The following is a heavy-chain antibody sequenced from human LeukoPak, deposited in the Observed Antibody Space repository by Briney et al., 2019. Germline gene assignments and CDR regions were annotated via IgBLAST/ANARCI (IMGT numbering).Heavy chain of an antibody. CDR3: ARVDITIFGVVIPD. CDR1: GFTFSSYA. J-gene: IGHJ4*02. CDR2: ISGSGGST. D-gene: IGHD3-3*01. Sequence: GGSLRLSCAASGFTFSSYAMSWVRQAPGKGLEWVSAISGSGGSTYYADSVKGRFTISRDNAKNSLYLQMNSLRAEDTAVYYCARVDITIFGVVIPDGGQGTLVTVSS. V-gene: IGHV3-23*01.